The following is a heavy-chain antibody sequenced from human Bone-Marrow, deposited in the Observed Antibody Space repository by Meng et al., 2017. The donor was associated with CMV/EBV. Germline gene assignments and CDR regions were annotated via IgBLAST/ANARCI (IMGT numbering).Heavy chain of an antibody. CDR3: ATGGAQSDLDS. D-gene: IGHD2-21*01. Sequence: ASAKVSCKASDYMSVSYPIINWIRQAPGQGLEWVGWITTGESNIKTAATFLGRVTLSADWTTSTAYMELKGLRFDDTGTFYCATGGAQSDLDSWGRGTLVPVSS. CDR1: DYMSVSYPI. J-gene: IGHJ4*02. V-gene: IGHV1-18*01. CDR2: ITTGESNI.